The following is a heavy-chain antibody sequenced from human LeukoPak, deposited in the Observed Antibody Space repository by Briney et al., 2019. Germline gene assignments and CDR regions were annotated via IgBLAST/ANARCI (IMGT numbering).Heavy chain of an antibody. CDR2: INPNSGGT. J-gene: IGHJ4*02. D-gene: IGHD6-19*01. Sequence: ASVKVSCKASGYTLTGYYIHWVRQASGQRLEWMGWINPNSGGTKYAEKVQGRVTMTRDTSSSTAYMELSWLRFDDSAVYYCARDFLVAGTSTYWGQGTLVTVSS. CDR1: GYTLTGYY. V-gene: IGHV1-2*02. CDR3: ARDFLVAGTSTY.